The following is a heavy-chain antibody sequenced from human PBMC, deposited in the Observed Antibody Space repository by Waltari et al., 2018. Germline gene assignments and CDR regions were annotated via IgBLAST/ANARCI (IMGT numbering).Heavy chain of an antibody. D-gene: IGHD3-22*01. CDR1: EFKFSSYA. CDR2: ISYNGRNI. J-gene: IGHJ6*02. V-gene: IGHV3-30*04. CDR3: ARDYCDRTNCHGMDV. Sequence: QVQLVESGGGVVQPGRSLRLSCAASEFKFSSYAMHWVRQAPGKGLGWVAVISYNGRNIYYVDSVKGRFTISRDNSKKMLYLQVNSLRAEDTALYYCARDYCDRTNCHGMDVWGQGTTVTVSS.